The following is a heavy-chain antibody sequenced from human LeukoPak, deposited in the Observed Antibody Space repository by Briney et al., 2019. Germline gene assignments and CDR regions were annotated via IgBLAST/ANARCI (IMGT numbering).Heavy chain of an antibody. Sequence: GGSLRLSCAVSGFTVSSNYMSWVRQAPGKGLEWVSVIFSGGSTYYSDSVKGRFTIYSDDSKNKVYLQMNSLRAEDTSAYFCARGVEGSGYYYADEWGQGTLVTVSS. CDR2: IFSGGST. V-gene: IGHV3-66*01. CDR3: ARGVEGSGYYYADE. J-gene: IGHJ4*02. CDR1: GFTVSSNY. D-gene: IGHD3-22*01.